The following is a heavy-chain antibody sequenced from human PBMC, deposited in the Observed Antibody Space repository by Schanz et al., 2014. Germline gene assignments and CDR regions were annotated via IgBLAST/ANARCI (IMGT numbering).Heavy chain of an antibody. CDR3: AKESEIVVVVGTSMSGDFHH. J-gene: IGHJ1*01. CDR1: GFTVSSNY. D-gene: IGHD2-15*01. Sequence: VQLVESGGGLVQPGGSLRLSCAASGFTVSSNYMSWVRQAPGKGLEWVSITYSGGSTYYADSVKGRFTISRDKSKNSLYLQMNSLRAEDTAVYYCAKESEIVVVVGTSMSGDFHHWGQGTLVTVSS. V-gene: IGHV3-66*01. CDR2: TYSGGST.